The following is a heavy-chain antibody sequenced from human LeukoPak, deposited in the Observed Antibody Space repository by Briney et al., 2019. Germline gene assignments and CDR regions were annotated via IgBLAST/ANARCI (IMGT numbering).Heavy chain of an antibody. CDR2: ISSSSGTI. J-gene: IGHJ4*02. V-gene: IGHV3-48*02. Sequence: GGAPRLSCAAPGFTLPSYSMKWVRPAPRKGGGGVSYISSSSGTIYYAASVKGRFTISRDNAKNSLYLQMSSLRDEDTAVYYCARVGYGPPFEYWGQGTLVTVSS. CDR3: ARVGYGPPFEY. CDR1: GFTLPSYS. D-gene: IGHD5-18*01.